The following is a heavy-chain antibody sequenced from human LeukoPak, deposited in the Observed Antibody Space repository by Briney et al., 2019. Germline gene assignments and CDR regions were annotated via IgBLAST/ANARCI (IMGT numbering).Heavy chain of an antibody. D-gene: IGHD6-19*01. Sequence: PGGSLRLSCAASGFNFDDSAMHWVRQAPGKGLEWVSLISGDGGSTYYADSVKGRFTISRDNSKNSLYLQMNNLTTEDIALYYCAKDSGYSSGWYEYFQHWGQGTLVTVSS. J-gene: IGHJ1*01. CDR3: AKDSGYSSGWYEYFQH. CDR2: ISGDGGST. V-gene: IGHV3-43*02. CDR1: GFNFDDSA.